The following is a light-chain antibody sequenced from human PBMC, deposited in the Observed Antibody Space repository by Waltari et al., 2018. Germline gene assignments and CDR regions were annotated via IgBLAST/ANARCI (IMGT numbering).Light chain of an antibody. J-gene: IGKJ4*01. CDR3: QQFHSLLT. V-gene: IGKV1-33*01. CDR1: QDINNY. Sequence: DIQMPQSPSSLSASVGDSVTITCQASQDINNYLNWYQQKPGKAPKLLIYDASNLETGVPSRSSGSGSGTTFTFTISSLQPEDIATYYCQQFHSLLTFGGGTKVEIK. CDR2: DAS.